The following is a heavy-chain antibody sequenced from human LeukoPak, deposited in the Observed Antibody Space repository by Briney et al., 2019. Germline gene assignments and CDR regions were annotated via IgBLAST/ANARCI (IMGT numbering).Heavy chain of an antibody. Sequence: SETLSLTCTVSGGSISSYYWSWIRQPPGKGLEWIGYIYYSGSTNYNPSLKSRVTISVDTSKNQFSLKLSSVTAADMAVYYCARTSVLVGYFDYWGQGTLVTVSS. J-gene: IGHJ4*02. CDR3: ARTSVLVGYFDY. D-gene: IGHD2-8*02. V-gene: IGHV4-59*01. CDR2: IYYSGST. CDR1: GGSISSYY.